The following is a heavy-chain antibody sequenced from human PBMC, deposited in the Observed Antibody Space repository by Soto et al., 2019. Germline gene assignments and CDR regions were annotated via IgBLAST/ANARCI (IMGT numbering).Heavy chain of an antibody. CDR1: GFTFSSYS. CDR3: ARDGYSSFPYYFDY. Sequence: GGSLRLSCAASGFTFSSYSMNWVRQAPGKGLEWVSSISSSSSYIYYADSVKGRFTISRDNAKNSLYLQMNSLRAEDTAVYYCARDGYSSFPYYFDYWGQGTLVTSPQ. V-gene: IGHV3-21*01. J-gene: IGHJ4*02. D-gene: IGHD6-19*01. CDR2: ISSSSSYI.